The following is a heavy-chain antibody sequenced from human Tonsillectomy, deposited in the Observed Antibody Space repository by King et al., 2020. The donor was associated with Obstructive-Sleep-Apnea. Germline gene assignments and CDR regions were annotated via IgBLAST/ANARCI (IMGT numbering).Heavy chain of an antibody. CDR3: AWDSSGYYPTYY. CDR2: ISSSGSSI. V-gene: IGHV3-11*01. Sequence: VQLVESGGGLVKPGGSLRLSCSASGFTFSDYYMSWIRQAPGKGLEWVSYISSSGSSIYYADSVKGRFTISRDNAKNSLYLQMNSLRAEDTAVFYCAWDSSGYYPTYYWGQGTLVTVSS. D-gene: IGHD3-22*01. J-gene: IGHJ4*02. CDR1: GFTFSDYY.